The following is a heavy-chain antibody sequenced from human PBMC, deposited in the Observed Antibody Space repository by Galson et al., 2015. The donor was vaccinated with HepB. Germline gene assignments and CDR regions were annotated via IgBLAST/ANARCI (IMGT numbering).Heavy chain of an antibody. J-gene: IGHJ6*02. CDR2: ISSDGRTT. D-gene: IGHD3-10*01. CDR1: GFTFSSYA. CDR3: VKDSGSYYGSGSHYYYGMDV. Sequence: SLRLSCAASGFTFSSYAMHWVRQAPGKGLEYVSAISSDGRTTYYPDSVKGRLTISRDNSKNTLYLQMSSLRAEDTAVYYCVKDSGSYYGSGSHYYYGMDVWGQGTTVTVSS. V-gene: IGHV3-64D*06.